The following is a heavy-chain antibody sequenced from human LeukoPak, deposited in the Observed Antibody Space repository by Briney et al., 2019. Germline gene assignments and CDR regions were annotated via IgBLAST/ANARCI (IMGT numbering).Heavy chain of an antibody. CDR3: ARGPHDGSGYYGVY. Sequence: SETLSLTCTVSGGSGSSDSWSWIRQPPGQGLEWIGYISYSGSTSYNPSLKSRVTISVDPSKSQLSLKLRSVTAADTAVYYCARGPHDGSGYYGVYWGQGTLVTVSS. D-gene: IGHD3-22*01. CDR1: GGSGSSDS. CDR2: ISYSGST. J-gene: IGHJ4*02. V-gene: IGHV4-59*02.